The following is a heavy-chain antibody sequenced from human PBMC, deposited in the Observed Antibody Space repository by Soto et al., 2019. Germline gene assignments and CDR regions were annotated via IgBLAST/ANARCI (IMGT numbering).Heavy chain of an antibody. CDR2: ISAHNGNT. Sequence: QVHLVQSGAEVRKPGASVKVSCKGSGFTFTSYGITWVRQAPGQGLEWMGWISAHNGNTNYAQKLQGRVTVTRDTSTSTAYMELRSLRSDDTAVYYCARGRYGDYWGQGALVTVSS. V-gene: IGHV1-18*01. D-gene: IGHD1-1*01. CDR3: ARGRYGDY. J-gene: IGHJ4*02. CDR1: GFTFTSYG.